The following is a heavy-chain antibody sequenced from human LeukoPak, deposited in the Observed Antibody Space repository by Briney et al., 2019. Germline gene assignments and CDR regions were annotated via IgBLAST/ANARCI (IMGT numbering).Heavy chain of an antibody. J-gene: IGHJ5*01. CDR1: GFTFRTYW. Sequence: GGSLRLSCAASGFTFRTYWMSWVRQAPGKGLEWVASINPGGSETYYVESLKGRFTISTDNAMNSFFLQMNSLRADDTAVYYCARDVGYCSGGSCYRWFASWGQGTLVIVSS. D-gene: IGHD2-15*01. CDR2: INPGGSET. V-gene: IGHV3-7*01. CDR3: ARDVGYCSGGSCYRWFAS.